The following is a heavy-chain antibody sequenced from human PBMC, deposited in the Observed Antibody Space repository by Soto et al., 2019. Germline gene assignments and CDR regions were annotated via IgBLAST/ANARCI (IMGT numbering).Heavy chain of an antibody. D-gene: IGHD3-9*01. CDR2: IYYSGST. J-gene: IGHJ6*02. CDR1: GGSISSSSYY. Sequence: SETLSLTCTVSGGSISSSSYYWGWVRQPPGKGLEWIGSIYYSGSTYYNPSLKSRVTISVDTSKNQFSLKLSSVTAADTAVYYCARHLSYYDILSGYHPYGMDVWGQGTTVPVS. CDR3: ARHLSYYDILSGYHPYGMDV. V-gene: IGHV4-39*01.